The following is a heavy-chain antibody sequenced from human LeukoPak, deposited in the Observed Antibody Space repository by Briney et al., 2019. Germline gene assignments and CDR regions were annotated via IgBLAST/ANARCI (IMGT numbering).Heavy chain of an antibody. V-gene: IGHV4-34*01. CDR1: GGSFSGYY. J-gene: IGHJ3*02. CDR3: ARETSSSSFFGAFDM. CDR2: INHSGST. D-gene: IGHD6-6*01. Sequence: SETLSLTCVVYGGSFSGYYWSWIRQPPGKGLEWIGEINHSGSTNYNPSLKSRVTISVDTSKNQFSLKLNSVTAADAGVYYCARETSSSSFFGAFDMWGQGTMVTVPS.